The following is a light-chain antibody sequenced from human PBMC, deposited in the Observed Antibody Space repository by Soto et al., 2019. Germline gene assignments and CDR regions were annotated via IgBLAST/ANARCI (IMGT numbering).Light chain of an antibody. J-gene: IGKJ3*01. CDR2: GAS. CDR3: QQYARSPPWFT. Sequence: EIVLTQSPGTLSLSPGERATLSCRASQSVSSSYLAWYQQKPGQAHRLLIYGASSRATGIPDRFSGSGSGTDFTLTISRLETEDFAVYYCQQYARSPPWFTFGPGTKVDIK. CDR1: QSVSSSY. V-gene: IGKV3-20*01.